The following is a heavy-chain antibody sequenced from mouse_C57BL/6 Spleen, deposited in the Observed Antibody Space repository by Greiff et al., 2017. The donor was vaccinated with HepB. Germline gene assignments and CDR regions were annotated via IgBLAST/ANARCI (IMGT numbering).Heavy chain of an antibody. D-gene: IGHD1-1*01. CDR3: ARGHYGSSPLNY. Sequence: QVQLQQPGTELVKPGASVKLSCKASGYTFTSYWMHWVKQRPGQGLEWIGNINPSNGGTNYNEKFKSKATLTVDKSSSTAYMQLSSLTSEHSAVYYCARGHYGSSPLNYWGQGTTLTVSS. CDR1: GYTFTSYW. V-gene: IGHV1-53*01. CDR2: INPSNGGT. J-gene: IGHJ2*01.